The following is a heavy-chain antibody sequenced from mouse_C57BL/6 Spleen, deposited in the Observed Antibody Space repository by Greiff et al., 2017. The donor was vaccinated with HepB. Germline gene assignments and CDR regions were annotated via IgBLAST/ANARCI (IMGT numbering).Heavy chain of an antibody. J-gene: IGHJ2*01. CDR1: GYTFTSYW. D-gene: IGHD2-12*01. CDR2: INPSSGYT. V-gene: IGHV1-7*01. Sequence: QVQLQQSGAELAKPGASVKLSCKASGYTFTSYWMNWVKQRPGQGLEWIGYINPSSGYTKYNQKFKDKATLTADQSSSTAYMQLSSLTYEESAVYYYARRDYYSYPYYFGYWGQGTTLTVAS. CDR3: ARRDYYSYPYYFGY.